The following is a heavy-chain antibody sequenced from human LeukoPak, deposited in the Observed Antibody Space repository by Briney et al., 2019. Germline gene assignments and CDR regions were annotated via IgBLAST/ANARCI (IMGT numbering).Heavy chain of an antibody. D-gene: IGHD3-22*01. CDR1: GYSISSGYY. V-gene: IGHV4-38-2*01. J-gene: IGHJ4*02. CDR2: IYTSGST. CDR3: ARGSSYYDSSGYYLYFDY. Sequence: SETLSLTCAVSGYSISSGYYWGWIRQPPGKGLEWIGRIYTSGSTNYNPSLKSRVTISVDTSKNQFSLKLSSVTAADTAVYYCARGSSYYDSSGYYLYFDYWGQGTLVTVSS.